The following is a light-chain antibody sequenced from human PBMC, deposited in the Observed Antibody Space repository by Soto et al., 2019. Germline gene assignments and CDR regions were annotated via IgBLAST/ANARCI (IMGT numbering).Light chain of an antibody. V-gene: IGKV1D-12*01. CDR3: QQANSFPRT. CDR2: AAS. Sequence: DIQMTQSPSSVSASVGDRVTITCRASQGISNWLAWYQQKPGEAPKLLLYAASSLQGEVPTRFSGSGSGTDFTLTISNLQPEEFATYYWQQANSFPRTFGLGTRLEIK. J-gene: IGKJ5*01. CDR1: QGISNW.